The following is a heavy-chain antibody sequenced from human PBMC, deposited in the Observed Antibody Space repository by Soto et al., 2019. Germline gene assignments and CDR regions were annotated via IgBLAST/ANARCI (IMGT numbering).Heavy chain of an antibody. Sequence: GGSLRLSCAASGFTFSDYYMSWIRQAPGKGLEWVSYISSSGSTIYYADSVKGRFTISRDNAKNSLYLQMNSLRAEDTAVYYCARDRRWKTGYSRELYWYFDLWGRGTLVTVSS. J-gene: IGHJ2*01. CDR3: ARDRRWKTGYSRELYWYFDL. D-gene: IGHD6-13*01. CDR1: GFTFSDYY. V-gene: IGHV3-11*01. CDR2: ISSSGSTI.